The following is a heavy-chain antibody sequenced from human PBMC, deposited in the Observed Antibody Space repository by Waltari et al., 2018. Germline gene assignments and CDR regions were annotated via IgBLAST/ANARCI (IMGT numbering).Heavy chain of an antibody. J-gene: IGHJ2*01. Sequence: QVQLQESGPGLVKPSETLSLPCTVPGRSINSPYWSWLRQPPGKGLEWIGYIFYTGSTKYNPSLQSRVTMSVDTSKNQFSLNLSSVTAADTAVYYCARRNQLGNWYFDLWGRGALVTVSS. CDR1: GRSINSPY. D-gene: IGHD2-2*01. V-gene: IGHV4-59*08. CDR2: IFYTGST. CDR3: ARRNQLGNWYFDL.